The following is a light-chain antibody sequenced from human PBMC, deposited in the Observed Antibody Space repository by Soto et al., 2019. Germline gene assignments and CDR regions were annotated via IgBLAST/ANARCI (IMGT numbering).Light chain of an antibody. V-gene: IGLV2-8*01. CDR2: EVT. Sequence: QSVLTQPPSASGSPGQSVTISCTGTGSDIGAYNYVSWYQQYPGKAPKLMIYEVTKRPSGVPDRISGSKSGNTASLTISGLQTEDEADYYCSSYAGSPWLFGGGTKLTV. CDR3: SSYAGSPWL. J-gene: IGLJ3*02. CDR1: GSDIGAYNY.